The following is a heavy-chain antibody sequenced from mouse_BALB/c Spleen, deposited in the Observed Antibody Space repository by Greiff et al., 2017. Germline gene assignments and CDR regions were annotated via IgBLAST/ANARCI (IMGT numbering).Heavy chain of an antibody. CDR2: IYPYNGGT. CDR3: ARAFNWDGGDYFDY. D-gene: IGHD4-1*02. CDR1: GYTFTDYN. J-gene: IGHJ2*01. V-gene: IGHV1S29*02. Sequence: VQLQQSGPELVKPGASVKISCKASGYTFTDYNMHWVKQSHGKSLEWIGYIYPYNGGTGYNQKFKSKATLTVDNSSSTAYMELRSLTSEDSAVYYCARAFNWDGGDYFDYWGQGTILTVSS.